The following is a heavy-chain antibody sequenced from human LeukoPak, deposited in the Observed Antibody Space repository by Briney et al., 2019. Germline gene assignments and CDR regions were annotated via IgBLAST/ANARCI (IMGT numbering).Heavy chain of an antibody. V-gene: IGHV1-2*06. CDR1: GYTFTGYY. J-gene: IGHJ4*02. CDR2: TNPNSGGT. CDR3: ARVPVATSPFDY. D-gene: IGHD5-12*01. Sequence: ASVKVSCKASGYTFTGYYMHWVRQAPGQGLEWMGRTNPNSGGTNYAQKFQGRVTMTRDTSISTAYMELSSLRSDDTAVYYCARVPVATSPFDYWGQGTLVTVSS.